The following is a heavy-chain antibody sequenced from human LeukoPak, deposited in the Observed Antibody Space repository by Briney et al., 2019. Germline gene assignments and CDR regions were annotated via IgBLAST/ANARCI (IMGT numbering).Heavy chain of an antibody. D-gene: IGHD1-26*01. CDR2: IYYSGST. V-gene: IGHV4-61*01. CDR3: ARVGGSYRPFDY. Sequence: SETLSLTCTVSGGSVSSGSYYWTWIRQPPGKGLEWIGYIYYSGSTNYNSSLKSRVIISADTSKNQFSLKLSSVTAADTAVYYCARVGGSYRPFDYWGQGTLVTVSS. J-gene: IGHJ4*02. CDR1: GGSVSSGSYY.